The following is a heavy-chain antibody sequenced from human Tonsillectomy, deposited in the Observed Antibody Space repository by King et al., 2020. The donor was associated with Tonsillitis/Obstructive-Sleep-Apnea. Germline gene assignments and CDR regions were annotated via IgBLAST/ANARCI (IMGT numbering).Heavy chain of an antibody. V-gene: IGHV5-51*01. Sequence: QLVQSGAEVKKPGKSLKISCKASGYSFTNYWIGWVRQMPGKGQEWMGLFYPGDSDTKYSPSFQGQVTISADKSISTAYLQWSSLKASDTAMYYCARGDSTRGLFDYWGQGTLVAVSS. CDR1: GYSFTNYW. J-gene: IGHJ4*02. CDR2: FYPGDSDT. CDR3: ARGDSTRGLFDY. D-gene: IGHD2/OR15-2a*01.